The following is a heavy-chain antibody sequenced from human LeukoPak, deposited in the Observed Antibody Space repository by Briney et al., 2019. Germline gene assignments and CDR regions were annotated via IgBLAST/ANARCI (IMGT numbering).Heavy chain of an antibody. Sequence: PGGSLRLSCAASGFSVSTTYMSWVRQTPGKGLEWVSYMSSSGSMTWYADSVKGRFTISRDNAKRSLYLQMNSLRAEDTAVYYCARGLVGSGSYYPSYFDYWGQGTLVTVSS. CDR3: ARGLVGSGSYYPSYFDY. V-gene: IGHV3-11*04. D-gene: IGHD3-10*01. J-gene: IGHJ4*02. CDR1: GFSVSTTY. CDR2: MSSSGSMT.